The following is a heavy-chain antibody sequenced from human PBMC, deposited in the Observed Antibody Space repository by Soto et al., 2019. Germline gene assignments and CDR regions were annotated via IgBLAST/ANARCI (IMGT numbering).Heavy chain of an antibody. CDR2: INAGNGNT. CDR3: AGVGAPEGYCSSTSCYSNSYYYYMDV. D-gene: IGHD2-2*01. Sequence: ASLKVSCKASGYTFTSYAMHWVRQAPGQRLEWMGWINAGNGNTKYSQKFQGRVTITRDTSASTAYMELSSLRSEDTAVYYCAGVGAPEGYCSSTSCYSNSYYYYMDVWGKGTALTVSS. V-gene: IGHV1-3*01. CDR1: GYTFTSYA. J-gene: IGHJ6*03.